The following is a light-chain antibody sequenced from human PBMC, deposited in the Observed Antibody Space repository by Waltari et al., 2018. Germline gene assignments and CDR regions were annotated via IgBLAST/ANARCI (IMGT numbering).Light chain of an antibody. V-gene: IGKV1-8*01. CDR1: QAIGSY. Sequence: AIRMTQSPSSFSASTGDRVTITCRASQAIGSYLAWYRQKPGSVPKLLISAASTLQSGVPSRFTGSGSGTDVTRTINCLQSEDFATYYCQQYYDYPRTFGQGTKVEVK. J-gene: IGKJ1*01. CDR3: QQYYDYPRT. CDR2: AAS.